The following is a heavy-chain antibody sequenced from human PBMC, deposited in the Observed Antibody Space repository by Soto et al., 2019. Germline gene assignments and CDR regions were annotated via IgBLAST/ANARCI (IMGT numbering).Heavy chain of an antibody. CDR1: GFTFSSYS. J-gene: IGHJ1*01. V-gene: IGHV3-48*01. CDR2: ISSSSSTI. Sequence: GGSLRLSCAASGFTFSSYSMNWVRQAPGKGLEWVSYISSSSSTIYYADSVKGRFTISRDNAKNSLYLQMNSLGAEDTAVYYCARDLARTQQLLFQHWGQGTLVTVSS. D-gene: IGHD6-13*01. CDR3: ARDLARTQQLLFQH.